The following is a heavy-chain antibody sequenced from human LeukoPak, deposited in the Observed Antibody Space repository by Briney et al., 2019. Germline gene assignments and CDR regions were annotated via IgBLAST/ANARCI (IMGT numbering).Heavy chain of an antibody. J-gene: IGHJ5*02. CDR1: GYTVTGYY. V-gene: IGHV1-2*06. CDR3: ARDPQLRFLEWLRPENWFDP. CDR2: INPNSGGT. D-gene: IGHD3-3*01. Sequence: ASVKVSCKASGYTVTGYYMHWVRQAPGQGLEWMGRINPNSGGTNYAQKFQGRVTMTRDTSISTAYMELSRLRSDDTAVYYCARDPQLRFLEWLRPENWFDPWGQGTLVTVSS.